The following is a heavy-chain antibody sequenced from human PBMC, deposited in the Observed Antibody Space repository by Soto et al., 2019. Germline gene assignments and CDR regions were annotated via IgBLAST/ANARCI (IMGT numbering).Heavy chain of an antibody. V-gene: IGHV3-30-3*01. J-gene: IGHJ4*02. CDR3: ARDYYDFWSGYSFDY. D-gene: IGHD3-3*01. CDR1: GFTFRSYA. Sequence: GGSLRLSCAASGFTFRSYAMYWVRQAPGKGLEWVAVISDDGSNKYYADSVKGRSTISRDNSKNTLYLQMNSLRAEDTAVYYCARDYYDFWSGYSFDYWGQGPLVTVSS. CDR2: ISDDGSNK.